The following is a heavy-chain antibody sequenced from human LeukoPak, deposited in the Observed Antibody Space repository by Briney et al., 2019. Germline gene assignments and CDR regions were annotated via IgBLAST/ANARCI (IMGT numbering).Heavy chain of an antibody. CDR3: ARGESYTALFDY. V-gene: IGHV4-4*09. D-gene: IGHD2-8*01. CDR2: IYTSGST. J-gene: IGHJ4*02. Sequence: PSETLSLTCTVSGGSISSYYWSWIRQPPGKGLEWIGYIYTSGSTNYNPSLKSRVTISVDTSKNQFSLKLSSVTAADTAVYYCARGESYTALFDYWGQGTLVTVSS. CDR1: GGSISSYY.